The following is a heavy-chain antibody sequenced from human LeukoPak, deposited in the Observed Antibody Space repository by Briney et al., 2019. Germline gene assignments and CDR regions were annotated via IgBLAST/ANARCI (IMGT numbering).Heavy chain of an antibody. CDR3: ARGESGSYHL. CDR2: ISYDGSNK. CDR1: GFTFSSYG. Sequence: GRSLRLSCAASGFTFSSYGMHWVRQAPGKGLEWVAVISYDGSNKYYADSVKGRFTISRDNSKDTLYLQMGSLRAEDMAVYYCARGESGSYHLWGQGTLVTVSS. V-gene: IGHV3-30*03. D-gene: IGHD1-26*01. J-gene: IGHJ4*02.